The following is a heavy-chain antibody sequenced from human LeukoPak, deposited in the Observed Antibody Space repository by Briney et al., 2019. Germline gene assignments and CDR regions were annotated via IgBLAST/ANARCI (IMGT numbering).Heavy chain of an antibody. CDR2: ISNSGGSL. Sequence: PGGSLRLSCAASGFAFSSYGMSWFCQAPGKGLEWVSAISNSGGSLYHADSVKGRFTISRDNFKNTLYLQMNSLRAEDTALYYCAKARGSSWYEFDCWGQGTLVTVSP. J-gene: IGHJ4*02. D-gene: IGHD6-13*01. CDR3: AKARGSSWYEFDC. V-gene: IGHV3-23*01. CDR1: GFAFSSYG.